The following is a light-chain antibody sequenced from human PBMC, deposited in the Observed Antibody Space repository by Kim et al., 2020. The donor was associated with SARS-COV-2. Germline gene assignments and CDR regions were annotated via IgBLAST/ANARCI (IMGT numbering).Light chain of an antibody. J-gene: IGKJ2*01. CDR1: QSLSSSY. CDR2: GAS. Sequence: PGERATLSCRASQSLSSSYLAWSQQTPGQAPRLLIYGASSRATGIPDRFSGSGSGTVFTLTISRLEPEDFAVYYCQQSVSSPRTFGQGTKLE. CDR3: QQSVSSPRT. V-gene: IGKV3-20*01.